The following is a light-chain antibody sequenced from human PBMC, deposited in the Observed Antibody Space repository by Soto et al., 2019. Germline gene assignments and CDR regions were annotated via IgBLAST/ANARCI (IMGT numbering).Light chain of an antibody. CDR3: SSYTSSSTPHVV. CDR2: EVS. J-gene: IGLJ2*01. CDR1: SSDVSGYNY. Sequence: QSALTQPASVSGSPGQSITISCTGTSSDVSGYNYVSWYQQHPGKAPKLMIYEVSNRPSGVSNRFSGSKSGNTASLTISGLQAEDEADYYCSSYTSSSTPHVVFGGGTQLTVL. V-gene: IGLV2-14*01.